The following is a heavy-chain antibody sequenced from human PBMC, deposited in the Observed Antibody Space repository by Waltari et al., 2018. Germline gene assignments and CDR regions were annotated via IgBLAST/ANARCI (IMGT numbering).Heavy chain of an antibody. J-gene: IGHJ4*02. CDR1: GGSISSTTYY. CDR3: ARRVVTTGGVDY. D-gene: IGHD2-21*02. Sequence: QLQLQESGPRLVRPSETLSLTCTVPGGSISSTTYYWAWIRQTPGKGLEWIGYIHYSGNTYSTPSLRSRVTISVDTSKNQFSLNLRSETAADTAVYYCARRVVTTGGVDYWGQGTLVTVSS. CDR2: IHYSGNT. V-gene: IGHV4-39*07.